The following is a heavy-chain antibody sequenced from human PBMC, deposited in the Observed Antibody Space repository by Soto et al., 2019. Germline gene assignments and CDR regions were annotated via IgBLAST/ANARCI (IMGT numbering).Heavy chain of an antibody. J-gene: IGHJ4*02. V-gene: IGHV3-23*01. CDR2: ISGSGSPT. D-gene: IGHD3-10*01. Sequence: PGGSLRLSCAASGFSFSSYAMTWVRQAPGRGLEWVSAISGSGSPTYYADSVKGRFTISRDNAKNSLYLQMNSLTAEDTAVYYCAGGTSYGSGTWDYWGQGTLVTVS. CDR3: AGGTSYGSGTWDY. CDR1: GFSFSSYA.